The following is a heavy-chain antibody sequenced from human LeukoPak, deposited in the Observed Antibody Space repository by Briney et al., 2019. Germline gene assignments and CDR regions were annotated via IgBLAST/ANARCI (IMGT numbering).Heavy chain of an antibody. J-gene: IGHJ4*02. CDR1: GGSISSYY. V-gene: IGHV4-59*01. D-gene: IGHD2-2*01. Sequence: SETLSLTCTVSGGSISSYYCSWIRQPPGKGLEWIGYICYNGSTNYNPSSMSRVTIQVDKTKNHYLLKLTSVTDADTAVYYCARDSCYCSSTSWYREYFDYWGQGTLVTVSS. CDR2: ICYNGST. CDR3: ARDSCYCSSTSWYREYFDY.